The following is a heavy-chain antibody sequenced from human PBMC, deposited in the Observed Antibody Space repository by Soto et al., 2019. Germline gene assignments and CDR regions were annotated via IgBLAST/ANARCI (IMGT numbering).Heavy chain of an antibody. CDR3: ARQPPRTLLGHCSHIRCYDHQYYYMDV. CDR2: IYHTGNT. CDR1: GGSISSSSFY. Sequence: SETLSLTCSVSGGSISSSSFYWGWIRQPPGKGLEWIGSIYHTGNTHYSPSLKSRVTISVDTPKNQFSLKLISVTAADTALYYCARQPPRTLLGHCSHIRCYDHQYYYMDVWGKGTTVTVSS. J-gene: IGHJ6*03. D-gene: IGHD2-2*01. V-gene: IGHV4-39*01.